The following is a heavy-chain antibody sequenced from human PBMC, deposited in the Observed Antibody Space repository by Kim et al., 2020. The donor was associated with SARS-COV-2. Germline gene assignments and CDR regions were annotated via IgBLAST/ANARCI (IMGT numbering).Heavy chain of an antibody. CDR1: GGSISSSSYY. J-gene: IGHJ4*02. CDR2: IYYSGST. D-gene: IGHD5-12*01. V-gene: IGHV4-39*07. CDR3: AREGDGYKVFDY. Sequence: SETLSLTCTVSGGSISSSSYYWGWIRQPPGKGLEWIGSIYYSGSTYYNPSLKSRVTISVDTSKNQFSLKLSSVTAADTAVYYCAREGDGYKVFDYWGQGTLVTVSS.